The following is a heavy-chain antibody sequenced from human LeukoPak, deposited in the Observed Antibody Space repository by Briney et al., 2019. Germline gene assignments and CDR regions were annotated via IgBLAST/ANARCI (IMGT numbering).Heavy chain of an antibody. J-gene: IGHJ4*02. CDR2: ISSSSDYI. Sequence: GGSLRLSCAASGFTFSSYNMNWVRQAPGKGLEGVSSISSSSDYIYYADSVKGRFTISRDNAKNTLFLQINSLRAEDTAVYYCAREILAPGKTHDYWGQGTLVTVSS. CDR1: GFTFSSYN. CDR3: AREILAPGKTHDY. V-gene: IGHV3-21*01.